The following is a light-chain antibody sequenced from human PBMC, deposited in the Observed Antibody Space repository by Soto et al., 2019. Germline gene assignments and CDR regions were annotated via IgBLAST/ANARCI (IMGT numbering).Light chain of an antibody. Sequence: EIVLTQSPATLSLSPGERATLSCRASQSVSSYLAWYQHKPGQAPRLLIYDTSNRATGIPARFSGSGSGTDFTLTISSLEPEDFALYYCQQRSNWPWTFGGGTKVEIK. CDR3: QQRSNWPWT. CDR2: DTS. V-gene: IGKV3-11*01. CDR1: QSVSSY. J-gene: IGKJ4*01.